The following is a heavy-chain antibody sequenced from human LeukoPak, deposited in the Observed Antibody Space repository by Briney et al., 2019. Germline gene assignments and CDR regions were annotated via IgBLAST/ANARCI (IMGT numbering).Heavy chain of an antibody. D-gene: IGHD4-23*01. J-gene: IGHJ4*02. CDR2: IWYDGSNK. CDR3: VRDRENSYFEY. Sequence: PGGSLRLSCAASRFTFKSYGMHWVRQAPGKGLEWVAVIWYDGSNKFYADSVKGRFTISRDNSKNTLYLQMNSLRAEDTAVYYCVRDRENSYFEYWGQGTPATVSS. CDR1: RFTFKSYG. V-gene: IGHV3-33*01.